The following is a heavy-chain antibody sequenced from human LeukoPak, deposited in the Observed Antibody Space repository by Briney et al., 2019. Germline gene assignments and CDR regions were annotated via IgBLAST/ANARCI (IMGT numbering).Heavy chain of an antibody. V-gene: IGHV3-30-3*01. CDR3: ARVSGYPVSFDI. Sequence: GRSLRLSCAASGFTFSSYAMHWVRQAPGKGLEWVAVISYDGSNKYYADSVKGRFTISRDNSKNTLYLQMNSLRAEDMAVYYCARVSGYPVSFDIWGQGTMVTVSS. D-gene: IGHD6-25*01. CDR2: ISYDGSNK. J-gene: IGHJ3*02. CDR1: GFTFSSYA.